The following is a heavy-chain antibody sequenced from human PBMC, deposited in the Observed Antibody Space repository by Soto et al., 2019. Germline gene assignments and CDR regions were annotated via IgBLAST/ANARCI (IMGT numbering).Heavy chain of an antibody. D-gene: IGHD3-10*01. CDR2: IYYSGST. Sequence: QVQLQESGPGLVKPSQTLSLTCTVSGGSISSGGYYWSWIRQHPGKGLEWIGYIYYSGSTYYNPSLKSRVTISVDTSKNQFSLKLSSVTAADTAVYYCARNYGSGSYLTEPPFDYWGQGTLVTVSS. V-gene: IGHV4-31*03. CDR1: GGSISSGGYY. CDR3: ARNYGSGSYLTEPPFDY. J-gene: IGHJ4*02.